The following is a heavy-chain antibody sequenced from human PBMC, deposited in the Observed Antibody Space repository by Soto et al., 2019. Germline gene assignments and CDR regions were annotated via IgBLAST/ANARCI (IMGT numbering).Heavy chain of an antibody. V-gene: IGHV1-69*13. Sequence: VASVKVSCKASGGTFSSYAISWVRQAPGQGLEWMGGIIPIFGTANYAQKFQGRVTITADESTSTAYMELSSLRSEDTAVYYCARGYSSGWYVNNYWGQGTLVTVSS. CDR1: GGTFSSYA. CDR3: ARGYSSGWYVNNY. J-gene: IGHJ4*02. CDR2: IIPIFGTA. D-gene: IGHD6-19*01.